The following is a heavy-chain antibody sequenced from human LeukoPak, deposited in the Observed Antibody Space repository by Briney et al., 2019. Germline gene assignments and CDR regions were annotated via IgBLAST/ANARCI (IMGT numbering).Heavy chain of an antibody. J-gene: IGHJ4*02. CDR3: AKDQGPLRYFDWTDY. CDR2: ISYDGSNK. Sequence: GGSLRLSCAASGFTFSSYGMHWVRQAPGKGLEWVAVISYDGSNKYYADSVKGRFTISRDNSKNTLHLQMNSLRAEDTAVYYCAKDQGPLRYFDWTDYWGQGTLVTVSS. CDR1: GFTFSSYG. V-gene: IGHV3-30*18. D-gene: IGHD3-9*01.